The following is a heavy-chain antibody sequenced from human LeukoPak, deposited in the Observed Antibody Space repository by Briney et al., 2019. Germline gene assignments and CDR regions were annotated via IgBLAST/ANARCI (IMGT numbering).Heavy chain of an antibody. J-gene: IGHJ5*02. Sequence: SETLSLTCTVSGGSISSYYWSWIRQPPGKGLEWIGYIYYSGSTNYIPSLKSRVTMSVDTSKNQFSLKLSSVTTADSAVYYCARHFAANWFDPWGQGTLVTVSS. D-gene: IGHD6-13*01. V-gene: IGHV4-59*08. CDR3: ARHFAANWFDP. CDR2: IYYSGST. CDR1: GGSISSYY.